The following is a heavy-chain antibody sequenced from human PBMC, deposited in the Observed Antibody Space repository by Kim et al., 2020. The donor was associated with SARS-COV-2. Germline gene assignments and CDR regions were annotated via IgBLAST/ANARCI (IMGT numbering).Heavy chain of an antibody. V-gene: IGHV3-30*18. CDR2: ISYDGNNQ. J-gene: IGHJ6*02. D-gene: IGHD3-10*01. Sequence: GGSLRLSCAAFGSTFSNYGLHWVRQAPGNGLEWLAVISYDGNNQYYADSVKGRFTISRDNSKNTIHLQMNRLGAEDTAVYYCAKVHHWFCGMERWGQGTTVTVS. CDR1: GSTFSNYG. CDR3: AKVHHWFCGMER.